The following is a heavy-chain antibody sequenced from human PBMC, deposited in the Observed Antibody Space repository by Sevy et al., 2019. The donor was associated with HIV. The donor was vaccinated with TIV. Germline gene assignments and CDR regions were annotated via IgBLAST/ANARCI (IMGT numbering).Heavy chain of an antibody. Sequence: GGSLRLSCAASGFTFSGSAMHWVRQASGKGLEWVGRIRSKANSYATAYAASVKGRFTISRDDSKNTAYLQMNSLKTEDTAVYYCTRHAPYDRSGFNWFDPWGQGTLVTVSS. CDR1: GFTFSGSA. J-gene: IGHJ5*02. CDR3: TRHAPYDRSGFNWFDP. D-gene: IGHD3-22*01. CDR2: IRSKANSYAT. V-gene: IGHV3-73*01.